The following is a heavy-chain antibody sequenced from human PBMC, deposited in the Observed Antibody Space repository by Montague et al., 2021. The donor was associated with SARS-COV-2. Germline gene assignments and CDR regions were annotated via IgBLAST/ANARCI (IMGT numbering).Heavy chain of an antibody. CDR2: VNQSGTT. CDR3: ARGRRPVVVQGAGTGGRAFDI. V-gene: IGHV4-34*01. D-gene: IGHD2-2*01. J-gene: IGHJ3*02. Sequence: SETLSLTCAISGGSFSNYYWSWIRQPPGKGLEWIGEVNQSGTTIYNPSVKSGVTISEDTSKNQFYLRLNSVTAADTAVYYCARGRRPVVVQGAGTGGRAFDIWGQGTMVTVSS. CDR1: GGSFSNYY.